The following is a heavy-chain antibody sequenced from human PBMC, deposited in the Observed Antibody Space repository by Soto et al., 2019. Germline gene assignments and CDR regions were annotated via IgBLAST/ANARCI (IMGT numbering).Heavy chain of an antibody. CDR3: AILPRDIVVEPAAYIDY. V-gene: IGHV1-69*02. CDR2: IIPILGIA. CDR1: GGTFSSYT. J-gene: IGHJ4*02. Sequence: SVKVSCKASGGTFSSYTISWVRQAPGQGLEWMGRIIPILGIANYAQKFQGRVTITADKSTSTAYMELSSLRSEDTAVYYCAILPRDIVVEPAAYIDYWGQGTLVTVSS. D-gene: IGHD2-2*01.